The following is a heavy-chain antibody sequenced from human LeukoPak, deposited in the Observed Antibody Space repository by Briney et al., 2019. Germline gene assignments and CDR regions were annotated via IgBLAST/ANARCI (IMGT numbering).Heavy chain of an antibody. CDR3: ARAGVSTGYWSL. CDR2: IYYSGST. D-gene: IGHD3-22*01. V-gene: IGHV4-59*01. J-gene: IGHJ4*02. CDR1: GGSISSYY. Sequence: SETLSLTCTVSGGSISSYYWSWIRQPPGKGLEWIGYIYYSGSTNYNPSLKSRVTISVDTSKNQFSLKLTSLTAADTAVYYCARAGVSTGYWSLWGQGTLVTVSS.